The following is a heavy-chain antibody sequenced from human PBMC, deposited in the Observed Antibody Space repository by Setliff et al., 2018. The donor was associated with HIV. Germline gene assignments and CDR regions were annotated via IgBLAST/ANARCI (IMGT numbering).Heavy chain of an antibody. CDR1: GGSLTDYS. CDR3: ARRAYYDFWSGFYLSIANRFDS. CDR2: VYYSGNT. D-gene: IGHD3-3*01. V-gene: IGHV4-34*01. J-gene: IGHJ5*01. Sequence: SETLSLTCVVYGGSLTDYSWNWIRQPPGKGLEWIGVVYYSGNTYYNPSLTSRVTTSEDTSKNQFSLRLSSVTAADTAVYYCARRAYYDFWSGFYLSIANRFDSWGQGILVTVSS.